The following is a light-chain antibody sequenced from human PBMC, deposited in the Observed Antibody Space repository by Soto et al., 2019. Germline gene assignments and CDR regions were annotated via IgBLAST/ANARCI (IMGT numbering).Light chain of an antibody. CDR3: CSYTTTNTP. CDR2: EGS. CDR1: SSDFGTYNL. V-gene: IGLV2-23*01. J-gene: IGLJ2*01. Sequence: QSALTQPASVSGSPGQSITISCTGTSSDFGTYNLVSWYQQHPGKAPKLIIYEGSKRPSGVSNRFSGSKSGITASLTISGLQAEDEADYYCCSYTTTNTPFGGGTKLTVL.